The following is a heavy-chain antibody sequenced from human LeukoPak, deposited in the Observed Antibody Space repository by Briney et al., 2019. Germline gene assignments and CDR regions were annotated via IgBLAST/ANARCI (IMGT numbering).Heavy chain of an antibody. V-gene: IGHV1-3*01. CDR3: ARSIIIVPNTSYYYYYIDV. Sequence: ASVKVSCKACGYTFTSHALHGVRQAPGEGLEWVAWMNDSPGSTESSQKFQARLPITTDTSASTAYMELSSLRSENTAVYYCARSIIIVPNTSYYYYYIDVWGQGTTVTVSS. D-gene: IGHD2/OR15-2a*01. CDR1: GYTFTSHA. J-gene: IGHJ6*02. CDR2: MNDSPGST.